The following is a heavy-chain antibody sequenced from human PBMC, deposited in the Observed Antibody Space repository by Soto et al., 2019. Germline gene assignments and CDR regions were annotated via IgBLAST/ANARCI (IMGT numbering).Heavy chain of an antibody. CDR3: ARHAGVVPAAMVLFSYYYYYGMDV. CDR1: GFTFSSYW. CDR2: IKQDGSEK. J-gene: IGHJ6*02. D-gene: IGHD2-2*01. V-gene: IGHV3-7*03. Sequence: GGSLRLSCAASGFTFSSYWMSWVRQAPGKGLEWVANIKQDGSEKYYVDSVKGRFTISRDNAKNPLYLQMNSLRAEDTAVYYCARHAGVVPAAMVLFSYYYYYGMDVWGQGTTVTVSS.